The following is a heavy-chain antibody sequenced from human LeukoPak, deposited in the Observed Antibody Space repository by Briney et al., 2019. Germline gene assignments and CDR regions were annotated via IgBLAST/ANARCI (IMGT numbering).Heavy chain of an antibody. CDR3: ARDLAATGGRSSPYDAFDI. D-gene: IGHD1-26*01. V-gene: IGHV1-2*02. Sequence: ASVKVSCEASGYTFSANYMNWVRQAPGQRLEWMGWLNPDSGATNYAQKFQGRVTMTRDTSINTAYMELTTLTSNDTAVYYCARDLAATGGRSSPYDAFDIWGQGVMVTVSS. CDR1: GYTFSANY. CDR2: LNPDSGAT. J-gene: IGHJ3*02.